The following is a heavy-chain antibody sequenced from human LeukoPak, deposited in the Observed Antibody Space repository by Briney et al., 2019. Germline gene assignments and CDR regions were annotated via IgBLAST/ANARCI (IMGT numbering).Heavy chain of an antibody. D-gene: IGHD4-17*01. CDR2: ISYDGSNK. CDR3: ARGHDYGDYYYYGMDV. V-gene: IGHV3-30-3*01. J-gene: IGHJ6*02. CDR1: GFTFSSYA. Sequence: GGSLRLSCAASGFTFSSYAMHWVRQAPGGGLEWVADISYDGSNKYYADSVKGRFTISRDNSKNTLYLQMNSLRAEDTAVYYCARGHDYGDYYYYGMDVWGQGTTVTVSS.